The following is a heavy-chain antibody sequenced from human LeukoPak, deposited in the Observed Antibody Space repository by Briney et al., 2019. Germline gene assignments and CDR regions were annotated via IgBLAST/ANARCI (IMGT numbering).Heavy chain of an antibody. CDR3: ARSLVPAAENDY. D-gene: IGHD6-13*01. CDR1: GGSISIYY. J-gene: IGHJ4*02. V-gene: IGHV4-59*01. Sequence: SETLSLTCTVSGGSISIYYWSWIRQPAGKGLEWIGYIYYSGSTNYNPSLKSRVTISVDTSKNQFSLKLSSVTAADTAVYYCARSLVPAAENDYWGQGTLVTVSS. CDR2: IYYSGST.